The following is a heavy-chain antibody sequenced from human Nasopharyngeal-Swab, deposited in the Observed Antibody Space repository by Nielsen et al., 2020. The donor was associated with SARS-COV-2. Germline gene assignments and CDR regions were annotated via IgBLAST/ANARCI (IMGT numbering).Heavy chain of an antibody. D-gene: IGHD5-12*01. V-gene: IGHV3-21*01. CDR2: TSTSSSYL. CDR1: GFTLSSNS. CDR3: ARGRGGGYDPWGYYYYDMDV. Sequence: GESLTLSCAASGFTLSSNSMNWVRQAPGKWLEWVSSTSTSSSYLYYADSVKGRFTISRDNPKNSLYLQMNSLRAEDTAVYYCARGRGGGYDPWGYYYYDMDVWGHGTTVTVSS. J-gene: IGHJ6*02.